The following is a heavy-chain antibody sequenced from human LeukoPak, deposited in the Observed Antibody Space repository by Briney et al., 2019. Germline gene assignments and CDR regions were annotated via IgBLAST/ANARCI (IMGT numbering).Heavy chain of an antibody. V-gene: IGHV1-2*02. CDR2: INPNSGGT. CDR1: GYTFTNYY. J-gene: IGHJ4*02. D-gene: IGHD4-11*01. CDR3: AKIPIVRDYSKSDY. Sequence: ASVKVSCKASGYTFTNYYIHWVRQAPGQGLEWMGWINPNSGGTNYAQKFQGRVTMTRDTSISTAYMELTRLRPGATAVYYCAKIPIVRDYSKSDYWGQGTLVTVSS.